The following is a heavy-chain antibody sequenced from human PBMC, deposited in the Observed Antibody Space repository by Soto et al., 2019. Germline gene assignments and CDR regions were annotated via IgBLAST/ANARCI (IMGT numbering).Heavy chain of an antibody. J-gene: IGHJ5*02. CDR3: VRERAAYWFDP. CDR2: IYGGGDT. Sequence: EVQLVETGGGLIQPGGSLRLSCEVSGITVSSSYMSWVRQAPGKGLEWVAVIYGGGDTYYADSVKGRFTISRDKFNSTRYLQISRLIVEDTARYFCVRERAAYWFDPWGQVTLVTVSS. V-gene: IGHV3-53*02. CDR1: GITVSSSY.